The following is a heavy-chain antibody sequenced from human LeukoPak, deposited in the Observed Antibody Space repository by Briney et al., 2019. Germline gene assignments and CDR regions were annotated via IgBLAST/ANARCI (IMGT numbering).Heavy chain of an antibody. CDR3: ARDPDYDFWSGYPSYYYYYGMDV. Sequence: ASVTVSCTASGYTFTSYGISWVRQAPGQGLEWMGWISAYNGNTNYAQKLQGRVTMTTDTSTSTAYMELRSLRSDDTAVYYCARDPDYDFWSGYPSYYYYYGMDVWGQGTTVTVSS. D-gene: IGHD3-3*01. CDR2: ISAYNGNT. CDR1: GYTFTSYG. V-gene: IGHV1-18*01. J-gene: IGHJ6*02.